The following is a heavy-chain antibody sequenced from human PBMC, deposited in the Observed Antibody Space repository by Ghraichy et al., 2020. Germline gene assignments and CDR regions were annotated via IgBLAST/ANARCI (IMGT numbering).Heavy chain of an antibody. CDR1: GGSISSYY. CDR3: ARSAPNGPADSSGYPLYYYYGMDV. J-gene: IGHJ6*02. V-gene: IGHV4-59*01. Sequence: SETLSLTCTVSGGSISSYYWSWIRQPPGKGLEWIGYIYYSGSTNYNPSLKSRVTISVDTSKNQFSLKLSSVTAADTAVYYCARSAPNGPADSSGYPLYYYYGMDVWGQGTTVTVSS. CDR2: IYYSGST. D-gene: IGHD3-22*01.